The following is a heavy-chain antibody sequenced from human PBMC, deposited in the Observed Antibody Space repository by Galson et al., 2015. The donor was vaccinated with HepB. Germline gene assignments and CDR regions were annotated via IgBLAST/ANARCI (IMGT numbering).Heavy chain of an antibody. CDR1: GFTFINYW. CDR2: INYDKTGT. J-gene: IGHJ4*02. CDR3: ARGGLYSYGSSDY. D-gene: IGHD5-18*01. V-gene: IGHV3-74*01. Sequence: SLRLSCAASGFTFINYWMHWVRQAPGKGLVWVSRINYDKTGTHYADSVKGRFTISRDNAKNTVYLQMNSLRAEDTAVYYCARGGLYSYGSSDYWGQGTLVTVSS.